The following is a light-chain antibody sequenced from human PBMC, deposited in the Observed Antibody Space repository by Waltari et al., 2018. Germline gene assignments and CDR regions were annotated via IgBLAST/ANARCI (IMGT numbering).Light chain of an antibody. Sequence: SSDLTPAPAVSVAMGQTDRIIRRGYILRSYYASGYKKRPGQAPILVMYDKNNRPSGVPDRFSGSTSHNTASLTITGAQAEDEASYYCHSRDASGVAGSFGGGTKLTVL. CDR1: ILRSYY. CDR3: HSRDASGVAGS. CDR2: DKN. V-gene: IGLV3-19*01. J-gene: IGLJ2*01.